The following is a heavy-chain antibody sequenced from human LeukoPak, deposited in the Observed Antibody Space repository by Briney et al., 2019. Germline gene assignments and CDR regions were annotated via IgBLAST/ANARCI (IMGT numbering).Heavy chain of an antibody. J-gene: IGHJ4*02. Sequence: GGSLRLSCAASGFTFSSNGMSWVRQAPGRGLEWVSVISGSGGSPDYTDSVKGRFTISRDNSKNTLYLQMNSLRAEDTAVYYCAKEPDGSYWGQGTLVTVSS. CDR2: ISGSGGSP. CDR3: AKEPDGSY. D-gene: IGHD5-24*01. V-gene: IGHV3-23*01. CDR1: GFTFSSNG.